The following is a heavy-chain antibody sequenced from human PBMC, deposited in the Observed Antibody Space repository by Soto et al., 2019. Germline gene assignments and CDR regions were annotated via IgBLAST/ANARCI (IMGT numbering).Heavy chain of an antibody. CDR2: IYWDDDK. CDR1: GFSLNTSGVG. V-gene: IGHV2-5*02. CDR3: AHRPTSITYDILYYFDY. J-gene: IGHJ4*02. D-gene: IGHD3-9*01. Sequence: ASGPTLVNPTQTLTLTCTFSGFSLNTSGVGVGWIRQPPGKALECLALIYWDDDKRYSPSLKSRLTITKDTSKNQVVLTMTNMDPVDTATYYCAHRPTSITYDILYYFDYWGQGTLVTVSS.